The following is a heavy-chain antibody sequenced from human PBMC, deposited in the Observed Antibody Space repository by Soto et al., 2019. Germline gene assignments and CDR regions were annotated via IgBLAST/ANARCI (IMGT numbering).Heavy chain of an antibody. V-gene: IGHV4-61*01. J-gene: IGHJ4*02. CDR2: IYYSGST. D-gene: IGHD3-22*01. Sequence: PPETLSLTCTVSGGSVSSGSYYWSWIRQPPGKGLEWIGYIYYSGSTNYNPSLKSRVTISVDTSKNQFSLKLSSVTAADTAVYYCAIDNPFYYYSSGPNLDYWGQGTLVTVSS. CDR1: GGSVSSGSYY. CDR3: AIDNPFYYYSSGPNLDY.